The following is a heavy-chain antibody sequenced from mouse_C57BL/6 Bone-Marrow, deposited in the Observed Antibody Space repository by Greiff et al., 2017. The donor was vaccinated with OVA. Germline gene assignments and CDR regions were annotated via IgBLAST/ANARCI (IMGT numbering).Heavy chain of an antibody. CDR1: GSTFTSYW. J-gene: IGHJ2*01. V-gene: IGHV1-61*01. CDR2: IYPSDSET. CDR3: ATDY. Sequence: QVQLQQPGAELVRPGSSVKLSCTASGSTFTSYWMDWVKQRPGHGLEWIGNIYPSDSETHYNQKFKDKATLTVDQSSSTAYMQLSSLTSEDSAVYYGATDYWGQGTTLTVAS.